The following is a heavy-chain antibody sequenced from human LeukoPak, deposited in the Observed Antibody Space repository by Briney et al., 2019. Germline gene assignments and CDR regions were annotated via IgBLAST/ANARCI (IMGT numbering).Heavy chain of an antibody. V-gene: IGHV4-59*01. Sequence: SETLSLTCTVSGGSISSYYWSWIRQPPGKGLEWLGYIYYSGSTNYNPSLKSRVTISVDTSKNQFSLKLSSVTAADTAVYYCARAQATWFYWGQGTLVTVSS. J-gene: IGHJ4*02. CDR3: ARAQATWFY. D-gene: IGHD5-12*01. CDR1: GGSISSYY. CDR2: IYYSGST.